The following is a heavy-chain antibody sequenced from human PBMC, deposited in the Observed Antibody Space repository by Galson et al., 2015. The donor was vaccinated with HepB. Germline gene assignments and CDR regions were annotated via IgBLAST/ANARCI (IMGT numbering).Heavy chain of an antibody. D-gene: IGHD2/OR15-2a*01. CDR1: GFTFSNYW. J-gene: IGHJ4*02. CDR2: IYPRDSET. Sequence: SCKASGFTFSNYWIAWVRQVPGKGLEWMGIIYPRDSETRYSPSFQGQVTTSVDKSITTAYLQWSSLKASDTAMYYCARTFSTTWHVLEYWGQGSPVTVSS. CDR3: ARTFSTTWHVLEY. V-gene: IGHV5-51*01.